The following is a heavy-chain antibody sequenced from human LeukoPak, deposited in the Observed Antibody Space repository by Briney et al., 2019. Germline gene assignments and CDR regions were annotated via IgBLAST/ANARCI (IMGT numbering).Heavy chain of an antibody. V-gene: IGHV3-48*03. D-gene: IGHD5-18*01. J-gene: IGHJ5*02. CDR2: ISSSGSTI. CDR1: GFTFSSYE. Sequence: PGGSLRLSCAASGFTFSSYEMNWVRRAPGKGLEWVSYISSSGSTIYYADSVKGRFTISRDNAKNSLYLQMNSLRAEDTAVYYCAREAVQLWSPGSWFDPWGQGTLVTVSS. CDR3: AREAVQLWSPGSWFDP.